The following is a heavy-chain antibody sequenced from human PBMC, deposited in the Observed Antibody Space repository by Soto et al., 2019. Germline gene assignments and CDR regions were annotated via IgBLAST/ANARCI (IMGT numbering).Heavy chain of an antibody. CDR3: ASPKHCSGGSRSPSGGMDV. CDR1: GCTFTSYD. CDR2: MNPNSGNT. V-gene: IGHV1-8*01. J-gene: IGHJ6*02. D-gene: IGHD2-15*01. Sequence: ASVKVSCKASGCTFTSYDINWVRQATGQGLEWMGWMNPNSGNTGHAQKFQGRVTMTRYTSISTVYMELSSLRSEDTAVYYCASPKHCSGGSRSPSGGMDVWGQGTTLTVSS.